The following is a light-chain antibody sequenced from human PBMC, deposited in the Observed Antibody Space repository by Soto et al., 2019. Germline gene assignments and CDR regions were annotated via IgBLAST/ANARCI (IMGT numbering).Light chain of an antibody. V-gene: IGLV2-8*01. J-gene: IGLJ2*01. CDR2: EVN. CDR1: GNDIGSYNY. Sequence: QSVLTQPPSASGSPGQSVAISCTGTGNDIGSYNYVSWYQQRPGKAPKLILYEVNTRPSGVPDRFSGSKSGNTASLTVSGLRSDDEGDYYCSSYSNRDTYVIFGGGTKVTVL. CDR3: SSYSNRDTYVI.